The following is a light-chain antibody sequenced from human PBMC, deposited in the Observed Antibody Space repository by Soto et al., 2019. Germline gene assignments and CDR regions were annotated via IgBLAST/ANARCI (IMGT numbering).Light chain of an antibody. J-gene: IGKJ5*01. CDR3: QQYNNWPT. CDR1: QSVSSS. V-gene: IGKV3-15*01. Sequence: TVMTQSQATLSVSPGERATLSCRSRQSVSSSLAWYQHKPGQAPRLLIYGASTRATVIPARFSGSVSGREFTLTISSLQSEDFAVYYWQQYNNWPTFGQGTRLEIK. CDR2: GAS.